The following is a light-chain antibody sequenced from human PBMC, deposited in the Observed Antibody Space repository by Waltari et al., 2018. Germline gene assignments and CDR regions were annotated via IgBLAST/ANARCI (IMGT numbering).Light chain of an antibody. V-gene: IGLV2-23*02. CDR2: DIT. J-gene: IGLJ1*01. Sequence: QSALTQPASVSGSLGQSITISCSETADNVDILYLFSWYQRHPGRPPRLLIYDITQRPSGISDRFSGSKSGKTASLTISGLQAEDEADYYCCSFAGYGIYVFGSGTHVTVL. CDR3: CSFAGYGIYV. CDR1: ADNVDILYL.